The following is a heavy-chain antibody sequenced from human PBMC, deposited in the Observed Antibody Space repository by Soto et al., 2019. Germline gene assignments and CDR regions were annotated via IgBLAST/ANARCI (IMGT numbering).Heavy chain of an antibody. V-gene: IGHV3-30*18. CDR3: AKDFIAALALGDYYYCYGMDV. CDR1: GFTFSSYG. CDR2: ISYDGSNK. J-gene: IGHJ6*02. Sequence: PGGSLRLSCAASGFTFSSYGMHWVRQAPGKGLEWVAVISYDGSNKYYADSVKGRFTISRDNSKNTLYLQMNSLRAEDTAVYYCAKDFIAALALGDYYYCYGMDVWGQGTTVTVSS. D-gene: IGHD6-6*01.